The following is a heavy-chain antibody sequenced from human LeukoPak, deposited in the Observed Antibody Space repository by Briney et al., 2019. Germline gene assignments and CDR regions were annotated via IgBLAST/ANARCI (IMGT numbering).Heavy chain of an antibody. D-gene: IGHD6-19*01. CDR1: GFTFSSYS. CDR2: ISSSGSTI. Sequence: GGSLRLSCAASGFTFSSYSMNWVRQAPGKGLEWVSYISSSGSTIYYADSVKGRFTISRDNAQNSLYLQMNSLRAEDTAVYYCARGYSSGRSAVDYWGQGTLVTVSS. V-gene: IGHV3-48*04. J-gene: IGHJ4*02. CDR3: ARGYSSGRSAVDY.